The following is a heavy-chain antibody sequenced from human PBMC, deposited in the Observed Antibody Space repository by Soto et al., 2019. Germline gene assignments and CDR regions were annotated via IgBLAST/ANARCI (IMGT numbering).Heavy chain of an antibody. Sequence: EVQLVESGGGLVKPGGSLRLSCAASGFTFSSYSMNWVRQAPGKGLEWVSSISSSSSYIYYADSVQGRFTISRDNAKNSLYLQMNSLRAEDTDVYYCARDQEPYCGGDCSFDYWGQGTLVNGSS. V-gene: IGHV3-21*01. D-gene: IGHD2-21*02. J-gene: IGHJ4*02. CDR2: ISSSSSYI. CDR3: ARDQEPYCGGDCSFDY. CDR1: GFTFSSYS.